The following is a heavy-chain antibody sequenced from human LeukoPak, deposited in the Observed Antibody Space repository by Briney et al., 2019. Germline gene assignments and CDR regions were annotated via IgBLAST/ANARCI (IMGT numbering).Heavy chain of an antibody. V-gene: IGHV4-61*01. D-gene: IGHD3-10*01. CDR1: GGSVSGGSYY. J-gene: IGHJ5*02. CDR2: ICYSGST. CDR3: ASMPGSGSYYDPQNWFDP. Sequence: SETLSLTCTVSGGSVSGGSYYWSWIRQPPGKGLEWIGYICYSGSTNYNPSLKSRVTISVDTSKNQFSLKLSSVTAADTAVYYCASMPGSGSYYDPQNWFDPWGQGTLVTVSS.